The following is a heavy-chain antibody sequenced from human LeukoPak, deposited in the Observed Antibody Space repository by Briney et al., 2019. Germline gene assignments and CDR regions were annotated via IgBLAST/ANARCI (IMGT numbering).Heavy chain of an antibody. V-gene: IGHV3-15*01. J-gene: IGHJ6*03. Sequence: GGSLRLSCAASGFTFSNAWMSWVRQAPGKGLEWVGRIKSKTDGGTTDYAAPVKGRFTISRDDSKNTLYLQMNSLKTEDTAVYYCTRARDDNRYYYYHMDVWGKGTTVTVSS. CDR2: IKSKTDGGTT. D-gene: IGHD1-1*01. CDR3: TRARDDNRYYYYHMDV. CDR1: GFTFSNAW.